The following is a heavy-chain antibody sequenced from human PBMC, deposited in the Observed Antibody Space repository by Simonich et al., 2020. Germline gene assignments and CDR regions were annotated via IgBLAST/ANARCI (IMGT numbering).Heavy chain of an antibody. Sequence: QVQLQESGPGLVKPSETLSLTCAVSGYSISSGYYWGWIRQPPGKGLEWIGSIYHRGVTYYNPTLKSRVTISGDTSQNQFSLKLSSVTAADTAVYYCARVGYSNYYYYGMDVWGQGTTVTVSS. V-gene: IGHV4-38-2*01. CDR2: IYHRGVT. CDR1: GYSISSGYY. D-gene: IGHD6-13*01. J-gene: IGHJ6*02. CDR3: ARVGYSNYYYYGMDV.